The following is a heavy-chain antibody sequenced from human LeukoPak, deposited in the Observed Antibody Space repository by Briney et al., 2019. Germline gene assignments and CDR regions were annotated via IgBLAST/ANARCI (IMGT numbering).Heavy chain of an antibody. CDR2: IYHSGST. D-gene: IGHD5-18*01. V-gene: IGHV4-38-2*02. Sequence: SETLSLTCAVSGYSISSGYYWGWIRQPPGKGLEWIGSIYHSGSTYYNPSLKSRVTISVDTSKNQFSPKLSSVTAADTAVYYCARDSGYSYGPRYYFDYWGQGTLVTVSS. J-gene: IGHJ4*02. CDR3: ARDSGYSYGPRYYFDY. CDR1: GYSISSGYY.